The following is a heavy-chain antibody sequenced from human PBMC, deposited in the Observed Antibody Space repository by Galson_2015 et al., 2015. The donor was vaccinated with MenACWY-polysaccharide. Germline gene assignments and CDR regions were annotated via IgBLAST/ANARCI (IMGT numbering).Heavy chain of an antibody. V-gene: IGHV4-59*01. CDR2: IFTSGSS. CDR1: F. D-gene: IGHD1-26*01. J-gene: IGHJ4*02. CDR3: ARLNTGGYFGSGYYFDY. Sequence: FWSWFRQPPGRGLEYIGYIFTSGSSSYNPSLKSRVTISADTSKNQFSLHLTSVTAADTAIYYCARLNTGGYFGSGYYFDYWGQGTLVTVSS.